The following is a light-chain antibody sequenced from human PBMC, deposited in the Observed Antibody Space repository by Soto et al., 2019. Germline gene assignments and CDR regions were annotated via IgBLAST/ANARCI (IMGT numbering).Light chain of an antibody. V-gene: IGKV1-12*01. CDR3: QQANSFPLT. Sequence: DIQMTQSPSSVSASVGDRVTITCRASQGISTWLAWHQQKPGKAPNLLIYSGSSLQKGVPSRFSGSGSGTDFTLTIISLQPEDFATYYCQQANSFPLTFGPGTKVDLK. CDR1: QGISTW. CDR2: SGS. J-gene: IGKJ3*01.